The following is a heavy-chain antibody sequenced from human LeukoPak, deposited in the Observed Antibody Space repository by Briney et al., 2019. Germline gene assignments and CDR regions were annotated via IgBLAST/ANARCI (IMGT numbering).Heavy chain of an antibody. J-gene: IGHJ4*02. V-gene: IGHV3-21*01. Sequence: GGSLRLSCAASGFTFSSYSMNWVRQAPGKGLEWVSSISSSSSYIYYADSVKGRFTISRDNAKNSLYLQMNSLRAEDTAVYYCARGPLRLIVVVPAAMSDYWGQGTLVTVSS. CDR2: ISSSSSYI. D-gene: IGHD2-2*01. CDR3: ARGPLRLIVVVPAAMSDY. CDR1: GFTFSSYS.